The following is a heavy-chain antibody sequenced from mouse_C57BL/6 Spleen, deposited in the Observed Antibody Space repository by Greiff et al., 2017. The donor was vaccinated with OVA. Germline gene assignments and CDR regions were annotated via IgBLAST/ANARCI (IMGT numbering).Heavy chain of an antibody. CDR3: ARVYYGSSYGDFDV. V-gene: IGHV2-2*01. CDR2: IWSGGST. CDR1: GFSLTSYG. D-gene: IGHD1-1*01. J-gene: IGHJ1*03. Sequence: QVQLQQSGPGLVQPSQSLSITCTVSGFSLTSYGVHWVRQSPGKGLEWLGVIWSGGSTDYNAAFISRLSISKDNSKSQVFFKMNSRQADDTAIDYCARVYYGSSYGDFDVWGTGTTVTVSS.